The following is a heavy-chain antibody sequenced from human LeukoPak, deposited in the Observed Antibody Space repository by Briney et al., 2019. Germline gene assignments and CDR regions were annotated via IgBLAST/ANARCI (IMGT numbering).Heavy chain of an antibody. D-gene: IGHD1-26*01. CDR2: IYYSGST. V-gene: IGHV4-39*07. Sequence: PSETLSLTCTVSGGSISSSSYYWGWIRQPPGKGLEWIGSIYYSGSTYYNPSLKSRVTISVDTSKNQFSLKLSSVTAADTAVYYCARDIGGSNYFDYWGQGTLVTVSS. CDR1: GGSISSSSYY. J-gene: IGHJ4*02. CDR3: ARDIGGSNYFDY.